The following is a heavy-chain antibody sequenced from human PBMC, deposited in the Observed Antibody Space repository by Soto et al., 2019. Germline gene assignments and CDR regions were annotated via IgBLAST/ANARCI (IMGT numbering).Heavy chain of an antibody. CDR1: GGSVSSGIYY. D-gene: IGHD6-19*01. J-gene: IGHJ4*02. CDR3: ARTLKVMQWLPNFDY. CDR2: IYYSGST. Sequence: SETLSLTCTVSGGSVSSGIYYWSWIRQPPGKGLEWIGYIYYSGSTNYNPSLKSRVTISVDTSKNQFSLKLSSVTAADTAVYYCARTLKVMQWLPNFDYWGQGTLVTVSS. V-gene: IGHV4-61*01.